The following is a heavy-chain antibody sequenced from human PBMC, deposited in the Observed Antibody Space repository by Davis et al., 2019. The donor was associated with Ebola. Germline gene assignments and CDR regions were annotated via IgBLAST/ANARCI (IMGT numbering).Heavy chain of an antibody. V-gene: IGHV3-30*04. CDR1: GFTFRSYA. D-gene: IGHD4-11*01. Sequence: GESLKISCAASGFTFRSYAMHWVRQAPGKGLEWVAVISYDGSNKYYADSVKGRFTISRDNSKNTLYLQMNSLRAEDTAVYYCARSGGHSNYVSYYYYGMDVWGQGTTVTVSS. CDR3: ARSGGHSNYVSYYYYGMDV. J-gene: IGHJ6*02. CDR2: ISYDGSNK.